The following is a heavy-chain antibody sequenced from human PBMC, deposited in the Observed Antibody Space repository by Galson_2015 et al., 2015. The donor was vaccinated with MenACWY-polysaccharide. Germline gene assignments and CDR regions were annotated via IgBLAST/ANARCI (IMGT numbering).Heavy chain of an antibody. CDR2: LSPTTGNT. V-gene: IGHV3-23*01. J-gene: IGHJ4*02. Sequence: KGLEWVSGLSPTTGNTYYADSVRGRFTISRDNSKNTLYLQMDSLRAEDTALYYCAKGAAHYGSGNYYDYWGQGTQVTVSS. CDR3: AKGAAHYGSGNYYDY. D-gene: IGHD3-10*01.